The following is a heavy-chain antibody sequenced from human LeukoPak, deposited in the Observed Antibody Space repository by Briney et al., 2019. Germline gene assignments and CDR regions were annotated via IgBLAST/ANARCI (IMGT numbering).Heavy chain of an antibody. V-gene: IGHV3-64*02. CDR1: GFSFSSYA. CDR2: ISNNGDNA. D-gene: IGHD4-23*01. J-gene: IGHJ2*01. CDR3: VRAVVTRWYFDL. Sequence: PGGSLRLSCAASGFSFSSYAMHWVRQAPGKGLEYVSAISNNGDNAYYADSMKARFTISGDNSRNTLFLQVDNLTTADTASYYCVRAVVTRWYFDLWGRGTLVTVSS.